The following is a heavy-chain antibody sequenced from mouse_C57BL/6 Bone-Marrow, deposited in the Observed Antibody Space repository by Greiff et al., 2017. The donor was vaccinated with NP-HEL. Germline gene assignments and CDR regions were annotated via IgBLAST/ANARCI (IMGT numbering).Heavy chain of an antibody. CDR3: ARLRRNYFDY. CDR1: GYTFTDYN. D-gene: IGHD2-12*01. CDR2: INPNNGGT. Sequence: VQLKESGPELVKPGASVKIPCKASGYTFTDYNMDWVKQSHGKSLEWIGDINPNNGGTIYNQKFKGKATLTVDKSSSTAYMELRSLTSEDTAVYYCARLRRNYFDYWGQGTTLTVSS. V-gene: IGHV1-18*01. J-gene: IGHJ2*01.